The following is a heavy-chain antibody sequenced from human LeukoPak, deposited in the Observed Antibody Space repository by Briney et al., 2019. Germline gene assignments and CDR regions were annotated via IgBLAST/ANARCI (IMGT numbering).Heavy chain of an antibody. CDR3: ARVEVAGTLQLDY. D-gene: IGHD6-19*01. CDR1: GGSISSGSYY. Sequence: PSQTLSLTCTVSGGSISSGSYYWSWIRQPAGKGLEWIGRIYTSGSTNYNPSLKSRVTISVDTSKNQFSLKLSSVTAADTAVYYCARVEVAGTLQLDYWGQGTLVTVSS. J-gene: IGHJ4*02. CDR2: IYTSGST. V-gene: IGHV4-61*02.